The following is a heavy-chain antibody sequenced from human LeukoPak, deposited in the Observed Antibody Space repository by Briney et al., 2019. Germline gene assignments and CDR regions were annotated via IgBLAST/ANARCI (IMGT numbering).Heavy chain of an antibody. D-gene: IGHD3-22*01. CDR2: INPNSGGT. Sequence: ASVKVSCKASGYTFTCYYMHWVRQAPGQGLEWMGWINPNSGGTNYAQKFQGRVTMTRDTSISTAYMELSRLRSDDTAVYYCARDRYYYDSSGYYYETYYYYYMDVWGKGTTVTVSS. V-gene: IGHV1-2*02. CDR1: GYTFTCYY. CDR3: ARDRYYYDSSGYYYETYYYYYMDV. J-gene: IGHJ6*03.